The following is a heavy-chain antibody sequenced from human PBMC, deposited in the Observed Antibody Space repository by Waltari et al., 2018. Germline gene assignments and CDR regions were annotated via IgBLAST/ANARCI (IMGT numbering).Heavy chain of an antibody. J-gene: IGHJ6*02. Sequence: QVQLVQSGGEVKKHGASVTVSCTASGSTFTSYGISWVRPAPGQGLEWMGWIIVDNGNTNYAQHLQGRVTMTADTSTSTAYMELRSLRSDDTAVYYCARPSLGQYYYYGMEVWGQGTAVTVSS. V-gene: IGHV1-18*01. CDR2: IIVDNGNT. D-gene: IGHD7-27*01. CDR1: GSTFTSYG. CDR3: ARPSLGQYYYYGMEV.